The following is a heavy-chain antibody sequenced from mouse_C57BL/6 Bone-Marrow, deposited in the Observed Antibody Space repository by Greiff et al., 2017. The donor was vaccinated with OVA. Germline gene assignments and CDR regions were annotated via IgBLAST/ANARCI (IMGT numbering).Heavy chain of an antibody. CDR1: GFTFSDYG. J-gene: IGHJ3*01. CDR2: ISSGSSTI. D-gene: IGHD2-1*01. CDR3: ARPLYYGNSAWFAY. Sequence: EVMLVESGGGLVKPGGSLKLSCAASGFTFSDYGMHWVRQAPEKGLEWVAYISSGSSTIYYADTVKGRFTISRDNAKNTLFLQMTSLRSEDTAMYYCARPLYYGNSAWFAYWGQGTLVTVSA. V-gene: IGHV5-17*01.